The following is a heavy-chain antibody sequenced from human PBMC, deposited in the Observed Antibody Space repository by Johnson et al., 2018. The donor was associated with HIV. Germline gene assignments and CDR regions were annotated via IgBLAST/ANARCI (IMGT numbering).Heavy chain of an antibody. J-gene: IGHJ3*02. D-gene: IGHD1-26*01. Sequence: MLLVESGGGVVQPGGSLRLSCAASGFTFSSYAMSWVRQAPGKGLEWVSAISGSGGSTYYADSVKGRFTISRDNSKNTLHLQMNSLRAEDTAVYYCAKEPAVGYSGSFSGAFDIWGQGTLVTVSS. CDR3: AKEPAVGYSGSFSGAFDI. V-gene: IGHV3-23*04. CDR2: ISGSGGST. CDR1: GFTFSSYA.